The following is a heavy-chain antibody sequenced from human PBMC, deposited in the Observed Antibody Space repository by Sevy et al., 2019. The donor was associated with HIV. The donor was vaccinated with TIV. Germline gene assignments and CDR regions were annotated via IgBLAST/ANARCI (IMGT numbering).Heavy chain of an antibody. Sequence: GGSLRLSCAASGFTFDDYTMHWVRQVPGKGLEWVSLITWDAAKTDYADSVKGRFTVSRDNSENSLYLQMNSLRTEDTALYFCAKDIPGWSRFDYWGQGTLVTVSS. J-gene: IGHJ4*02. CDR1: GFTFDDYT. V-gene: IGHV3-43*01. CDR3: AKDIPGWSRFDY. CDR2: ITWDAAKT.